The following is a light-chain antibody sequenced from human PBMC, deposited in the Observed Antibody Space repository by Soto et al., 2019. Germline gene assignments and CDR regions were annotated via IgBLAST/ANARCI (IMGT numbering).Light chain of an antibody. CDR3: QMYNTAPARS. J-gene: IGKJ4*02. Sequence: DIQMTQSPSSLSAPVGDRVTITCRASQDIRNYLAWYQQKPRQVPKLLIYAVSTLESGFPSRFSGSSPGTVFTHTSSSLQPKKVATYYCQMYNTAPARSFGGGTRVEI. CDR2: AVS. CDR1: QDIRNY. V-gene: IGKV1-27*01.